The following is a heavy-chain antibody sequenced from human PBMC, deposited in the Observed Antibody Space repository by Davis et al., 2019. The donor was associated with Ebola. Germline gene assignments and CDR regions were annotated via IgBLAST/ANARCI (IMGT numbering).Heavy chain of an antibody. D-gene: IGHD6-19*01. V-gene: IGHV3-11*04. Sequence: GGSLRLSCAASGFTFSDYYMSWIRQAPGKGLEWVSYISSSGNTIYYADSVKGRFTISRDNAKNSLYLQMNSLRAEDTAVYYCARDPDSSGWYPGSYYYYGMDVWGQGTTVTVSS. CDR1: GFTFSDYY. J-gene: IGHJ6*02. CDR3: ARDPDSSGWYPGSYYYYGMDV. CDR2: ISSSGNTI.